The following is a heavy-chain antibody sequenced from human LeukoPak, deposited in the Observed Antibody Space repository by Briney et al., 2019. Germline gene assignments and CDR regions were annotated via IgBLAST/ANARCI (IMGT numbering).Heavy chain of an antibody. D-gene: IGHD4-17*01. Sequence: KPSETLSLTCTVSGGSVSSYCWSWIRQPPGKGLEWIGYFYYSGSTNYNPSPKSRDTMSLDTSKNHFSLKLSSVNASDTTVYYCASSPEYGEGVFHYWGEGTLVTVSS. J-gene: IGHJ4*02. CDR3: ASSPEYGEGVFHY. V-gene: IGHV4-59*08. CDR1: GGSVSSYC. CDR2: FYYSGST.